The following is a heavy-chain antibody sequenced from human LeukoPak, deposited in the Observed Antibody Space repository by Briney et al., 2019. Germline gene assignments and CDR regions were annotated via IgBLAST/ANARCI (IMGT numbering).Heavy chain of an antibody. CDR2: ISNDGSNK. CDR3: AKGRGAFDI. J-gene: IGHJ3*02. D-gene: IGHD3-10*01. CDR1: GFIFSSYG. V-gene: IGHV3-30*18. Sequence: PGRSLRLSCVASGFIFSSYGMHWVRQAPGKGLEWVAVISNDGSNKYYADSVKGRFTISRDNSKNTLYLQMNSLRAEDTAVYYCAKGRGAFDIWGQGTMVTVSS.